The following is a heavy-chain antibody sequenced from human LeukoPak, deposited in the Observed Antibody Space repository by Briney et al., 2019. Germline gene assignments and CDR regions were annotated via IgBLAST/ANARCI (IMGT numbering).Heavy chain of an antibody. J-gene: IGHJ4*02. D-gene: IGHD6-19*01. CDR3: ARRGEWLALDY. CDR2: IYYSGST. CDR1: GFTVSSNY. V-gene: IGHV4-39*01. Sequence: GSLRLSCAASGFTVSSNYMSWVRQAPGKGLEWIGSIYYSGSTYYNPSPKSRVTISVDTSKNQFSLKLSSVTAADTAVYYCARRGEWLALDYWGQGTLVTVSS.